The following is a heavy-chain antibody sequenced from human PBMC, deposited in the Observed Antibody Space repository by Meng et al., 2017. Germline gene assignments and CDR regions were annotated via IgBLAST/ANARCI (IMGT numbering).Heavy chain of an antibody. CDR3: ARDSRDDGY. J-gene: IGHJ4*02. V-gene: IGHV1-3*01. D-gene: IGHD1-1*01. CDR1: GYTFTSYA. CDR2: INAGNGNT. Sequence: ASVKVSCKASGYTFTSYAMHWVRQAPGQRLEWMGWINAGNGNTEYSQKFQGRVTITRDTSASTAYMELSSLRSEDTAVYYCARDSRDDGYWGQGTLVTVSS.